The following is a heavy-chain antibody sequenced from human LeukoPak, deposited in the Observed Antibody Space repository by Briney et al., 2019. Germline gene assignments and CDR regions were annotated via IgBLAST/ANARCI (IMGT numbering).Heavy chain of an antibody. V-gene: IGHV4-59*01. D-gene: IGHD2-2*01. CDR3: ARGNGWVCSSTSCYNWFDP. Sequence: SETLSLTCTVSGGSISSYYWSWLRQPPGKGLEWIGYIYYSGSTNYNPSLMSRGTISVDTSKNPFSLKMSSVTAADTAVYYCARGNGWVCSSTSCYNWFDPWGQGTLVTVSS. CDR1: GGSISSYY. CDR2: IYYSGST. J-gene: IGHJ5*02.